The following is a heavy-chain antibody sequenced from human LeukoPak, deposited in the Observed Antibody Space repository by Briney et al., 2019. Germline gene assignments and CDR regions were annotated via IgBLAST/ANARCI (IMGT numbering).Heavy chain of an antibody. Sequence: SGGSLRLSCAASGFTVSSNYLSWVRQAPGKGLEWVSVIYSGGSTYYADSVRGRFTISRDNSKNTLYLQMNSLRAEDTAVYYCARADSSSWYFDYWGQGTLVTVSS. CDR1: GFTVSSNY. J-gene: IGHJ4*02. D-gene: IGHD6-13*01. CDR3: ARADSSSWYFDY. CDR2: IYSGGST. V-gene: IGHV3-66*01.